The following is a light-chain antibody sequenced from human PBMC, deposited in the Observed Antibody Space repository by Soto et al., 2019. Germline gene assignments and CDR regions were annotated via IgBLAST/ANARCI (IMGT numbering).Light chain of an antibody. V-gene: IGKV3-15*01. CDR2: GAS. CDR3: QQYDTWPLT. Sequence: EIVMTQSPATLSVSPGERATLSCRASQSVGSKLAWYQQKPGQAPRLLIYGASTRATGIPARFSGSGSGTEFTRTISSLQSEDFEVYFCQQYDTWPLTFGGGAKVEIK. CDR1: QSVGSK. J-gene: IGKJ4*01.